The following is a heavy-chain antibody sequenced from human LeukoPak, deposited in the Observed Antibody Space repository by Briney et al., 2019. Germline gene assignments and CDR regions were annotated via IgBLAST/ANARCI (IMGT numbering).Heavy chain of an antibody. D-gene: IGHD3-10*01. Sequence: PSETLSLTCAVSGGSISSSNWWNWVRQPPGKGLEWIGEIYHSGSTNYNPSLKSRVTISVDKSKNQFSLKLSSVTAADTAVYYCARDTWGPGESNPGLFDYWGQGTLVTVSS. CDR3: ARDTWGPGESNPGLFDY. CDR1: GGSISSSNW. CDR2: IYHSGST. V-gene: IGHV4-4*02. J-gene: IGHJ4*02.